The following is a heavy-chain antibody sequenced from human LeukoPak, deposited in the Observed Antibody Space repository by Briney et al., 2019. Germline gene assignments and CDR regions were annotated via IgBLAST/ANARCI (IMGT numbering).Heavy chain of an antibody. J-gene: IGHJ4*02. V-gene: IGHV1-18*01. CDR3: ARSLRFLEWLTDY. Sequence: ASVKVSCKASGYAFTSYGISWVRQAPGQGPAWVGWISAYNGNTNYAQKLQGRVTMTTDTSTSTAYMELRSLRSDGTAVYYCARSLRFLEWLTDYWGQGTLVTVSS. D-gene: IGHD3-3*01. CDR2: ISAYNGNT. CDR1: GYAFTSYG.